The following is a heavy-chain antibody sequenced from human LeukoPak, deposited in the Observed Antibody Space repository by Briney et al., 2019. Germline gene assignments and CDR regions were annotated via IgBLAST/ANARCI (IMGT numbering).Heavy chain of an antibody. CDR1: GFTFSNYA. Sequence: PGGSLRLSCSASGFTFSNYAMHWVRQAPGKGLEYVSAISSDGGSTYFADSVKGRFTISRDNSENTLSLQMNSLRAEDTAVYYCAKSATTAVAGPFDYWGQGTLVTVSS. V-gene: IGHV3-64*04. D-gene: IGHD6-19*01. CDR3: AKSATTAVAGPFDY. J-gene: IGHJ4*02. CDR2: ISSDGGST.